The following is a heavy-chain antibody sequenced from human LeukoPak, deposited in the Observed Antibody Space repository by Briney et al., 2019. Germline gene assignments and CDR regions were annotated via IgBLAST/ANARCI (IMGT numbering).Heavy chain of an antibody. V-gene: IGHV4-30-4*01. CDR3: ARARSGYYYPTAFDY. CDR2: IYYSGST. Sequence: SETLSLTCTVSGGSLSSGDYYWSWIRQPPGKGLEWIGYIYYSGSTYYNPSLKSRVTISVDTSKNQFSLKLSSVTAADTAVYYCARARSGYYYPTAFDYWGQGTLVTVSS. J-gene: IGHJ4*02. D-gene: IGHD3-22*01. CDR1: GGSLSSGDYY.